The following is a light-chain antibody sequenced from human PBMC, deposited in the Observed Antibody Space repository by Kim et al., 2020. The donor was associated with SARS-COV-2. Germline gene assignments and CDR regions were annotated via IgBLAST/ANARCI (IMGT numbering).Light chain of an antibody. Sequence: EIVLTQSPATLSLSPGERATLSCRASQSVSRYLAWYQQKPGQAPRLLIYDASNRATGIPARFSGSGSGTDFTLTISSLEPEDFAVYYCQQSSNWPPFTFGGGTKVDIK. CDR1: QSVSRY. CDR2: DAS. V-gene: IGKV3-11*01. CDR3: QQSSNWPPFT. J-gene: IGKJ4*01.